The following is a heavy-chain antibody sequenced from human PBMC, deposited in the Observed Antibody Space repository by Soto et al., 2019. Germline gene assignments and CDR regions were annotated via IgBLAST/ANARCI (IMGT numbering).Heavy chain of an antibody. CDR2: SSWNSGTI. Sequence: PGGTLRLSCVASGFIFEDYAMNWVLQHPGKGLEWVSGSSWNSGTIGYADAVKGRFTISRDNAKNSLHLQMNSLRAEDTALYYCAKDVGSYYYDTSAYHYDYWGRGTQVTVSS. CDR1: GFIFEDYA. V-gene: IGHV3-9*01. D-gene: IGHD3-22*01. CDR3: AKDVGSYYYDTSAYHYDY. J-gene: IGHJ4*02.